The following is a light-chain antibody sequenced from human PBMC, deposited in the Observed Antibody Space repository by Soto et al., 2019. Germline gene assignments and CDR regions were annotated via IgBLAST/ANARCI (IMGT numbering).Light chain of an antibody. CDR1: QSVSSSY. J-gene: IGKJ2*01. CDR3: QQYGGSPLYT. CDR2: GAT. Sequence: EIVLTQSPGTLSLSPGERATLSCRASQSVSSSYLAWYQQKPGQAPRLLIYGATSRATGIPDRFSGSGSGTDFTRIISRLEPEDCAVYYCQQYGGSPLYTFGQGTKLEIK. V-gene: IGKV3-20*01.